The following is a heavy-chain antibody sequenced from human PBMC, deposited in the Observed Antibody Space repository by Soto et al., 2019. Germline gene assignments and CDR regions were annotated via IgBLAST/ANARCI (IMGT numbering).Heavy chain of an antibody. CDR1: GFTVSSNY. CDR3: ARGGVLRFVMGGAGLDP. V-gene: IGHV3-66*01. Sequence: EVQLEESEGGLVQPGGSLRLSCAASGFTVSSNYMSWVRQAPGKGLEWVSVIYSGGSTYYADSVKGRFTISRDNSKNTLYLTMNSLRAEDTAVYYCARGGVLRFVMGGAGLDPWGQGTLVTVSS. CDR2: IYSGGST. J-gene: IGHJ5*02. D-gene: IGHD3-3*01.